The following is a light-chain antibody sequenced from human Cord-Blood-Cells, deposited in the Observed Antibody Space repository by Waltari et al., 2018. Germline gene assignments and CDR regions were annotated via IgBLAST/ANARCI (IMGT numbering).Light chain of an antibody. V-gene: IGLV2-11*01. CDR1: SSDVGGYNY. CDR3: CSYAGSYTWV. Sequence: QSALTQPRSVSGSPGQSVTISCTGTSSDVGGYNYVSWYQQHPGKAPKLMIYDVSTRPSGVPDRFSGSKSGNTASLTISGLHAEDEADYYCCSYAGSYTWVFGGGTKLTVL. J-gene: IGLJ3*02. CDR2: DVS.